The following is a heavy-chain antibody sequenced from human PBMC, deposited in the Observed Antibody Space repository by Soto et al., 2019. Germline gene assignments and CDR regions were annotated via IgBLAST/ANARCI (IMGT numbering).Heavy chain of an antibody. CDR3: VRHPPGDGIWYHX. CDR1: GYTFTAYW. D-gene: IGHD6-13*01. V-gene: IGHV5-10-1*01. J-gene: IGHJ4*02. CDR2: IDPIDSYT. Sequence: GESLKISCQGSGYTFTAYWITWVRQMPGKGLEWMGRIDPIDSYTYYSPSFQGHVTISVDKSIITAYLQWSSLKASDTAMYYCVRHPPGDGIWYHXWGQASLVTVSX.